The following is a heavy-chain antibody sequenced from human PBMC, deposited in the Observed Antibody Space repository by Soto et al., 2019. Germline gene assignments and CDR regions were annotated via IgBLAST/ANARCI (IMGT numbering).Heavy chain of an antibody. CDR1: GITFSSYS. V-gene: IGHV3-48*01. J-gene: IGHJ3*02. Sequence: GGSLRLSCAASGITFSSYSMNWVRQAPGKGLEWVSYISSSENTIYYADSVKGRFTISRDNAQNSLYLQMNSLRAEDTAVYYGATTYYYDSSGYYPAFDIWGQGTMVTVSS. D-gene: IGHD3-22*01. CDR3: ATTYYYDSSGYYPAFDI. CDR2: ISSSENTI.